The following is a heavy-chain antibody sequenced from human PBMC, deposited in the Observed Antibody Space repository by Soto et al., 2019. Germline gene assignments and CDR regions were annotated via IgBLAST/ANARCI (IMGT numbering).Heavy chain of an antibody. CDR2: IDPIDSHT. Sequence: GEPLKISCKGSGYSFTSYWISWVRQMPGKGLEWMGRIDPIDSHTTYSPSFQGHVTISTDKSINTAYLQWSSLKASDTAMYYCARRYCSSATCPRNYYGMDVWGQGTTVTVSS. J-gene: IGHJ6*02. CDR1: GYSFTSYW. V-gene: IGHV5-10-1*01. D-gene: IGHD2-2*01. CDR3: ARRYCSSATCPRNYYGMDV.